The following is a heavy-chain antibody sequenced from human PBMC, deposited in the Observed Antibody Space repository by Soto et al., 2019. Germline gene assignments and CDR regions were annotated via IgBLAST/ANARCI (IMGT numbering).Heavy chain of an antibody. Sequence: EVQLLESGGGLVQPGGSLRLSCADSGFTFSSYAMTWVRQAPGKGLEWVSTIIGGGTSTYYADSVKGRFTISRDNSKNTLYLQMNSRRADDTAVYYCAKGRTADGWGQGTLVTVSS. CDR3: AKGRTADG. CDR2: IIGGGTST. V-gene: IGHV3-23*01. J-gene: IGHJ4*02. CDR1: GFTFSSYA.